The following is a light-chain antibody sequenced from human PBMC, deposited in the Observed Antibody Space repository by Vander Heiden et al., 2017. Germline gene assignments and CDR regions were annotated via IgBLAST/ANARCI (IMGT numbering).Light chain of an antibody. V-gene: IGKV1-39*01. CDR2: AAS. Sequence: DIQMTQSPSSLSASVGDRVTITCRASQYISSYLNWYQLKPGKAPKLLIYAASSLQSGVPSRFSGSGSGTDFTLTISSLQPEDFATYSYQQSYSTPAITFGQGTRLEIK. J-gene: IGKJ5*01. CDR3: QQSYSTPAIT. CDR1: QYISSY.